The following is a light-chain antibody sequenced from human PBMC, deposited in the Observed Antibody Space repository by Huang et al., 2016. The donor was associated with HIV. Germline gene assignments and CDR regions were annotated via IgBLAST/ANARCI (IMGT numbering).Light chain of an antibody. J-gene: IGKJ2*02. CDR2: DVS. V-gene: IGKV2-29*02. CDR1: QSLLHSDGKTY. CDR3: MQSTHLRT. Sequence: IVMTQTPLSLSVTPGQPATTSCKYNQSLLHSDGKTYLYWYLQRPGQSPQLLIYDVSSRFSGVPDRFRGSGSGTDFTLKISRVEAGDVGIYYCMQSTHLRTFGQGTKLEIK.